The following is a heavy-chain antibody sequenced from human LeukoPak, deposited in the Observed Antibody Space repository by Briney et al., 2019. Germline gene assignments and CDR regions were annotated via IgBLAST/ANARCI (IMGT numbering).Heavy chain of an antibody. CDR3: ARGRARYFDWLTDPAFDI. CDR2: MNPNSGNT. J-gene: IGHJ3*02. V-gene: IGHV1-8*01. D-gene: IGHD3-9*01. CDR1: GYTFTSYD. Sequence: ASVKVSCKASGYTFTSYDINWVRQATGQGLEWMGWMNPNSGNTGYAQKFQGRVTMTRNTSISTAYMELSSLRSEDTAVYYCARGRARYFDWLTDPAFDIWGQGTMVTVSS.